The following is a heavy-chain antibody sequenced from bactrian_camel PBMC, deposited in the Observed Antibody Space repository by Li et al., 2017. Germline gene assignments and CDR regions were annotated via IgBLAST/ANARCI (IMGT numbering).Heavy chain of an antibody. J-gene: IGHJ4*01. D-gene: IGHD3*01. Sequence: HVQLVESGGGSVQTGGSLRLSCAASGYSSNTFCMGWFRRVPGLEREGVAGIGIDGRTAYADSVKGRFTISQDKAKSIVYLQMNSLDPEDSAMYFCAAGPPGLGACQYALWGQGTQVTVS. V-gene: IGHV3S9*01. CDR1: GYSSNTFC. CDR2: IGIDGRT. CDR3: AAGPPGLGACQYAL.